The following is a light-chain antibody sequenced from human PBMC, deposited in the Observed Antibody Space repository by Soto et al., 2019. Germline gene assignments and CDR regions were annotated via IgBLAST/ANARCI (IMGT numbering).Light chain of an antibody. CDR3: PQRSNWPPYT. J-gene: IGKJ2*01. CDR2: DAS. CDR1: QSVSSY. Sequence: EIVLTQSPATLSLSPGERATLSCRASQSVSSYLAWYQQKPGQAPRLLIFDASNRATGIPARFSGSGSGDNFAFYSGRLDPEDFAVYYRPQRSNWPPYTFGQGTKLEIK. V-gene: IGKV3-11*01.